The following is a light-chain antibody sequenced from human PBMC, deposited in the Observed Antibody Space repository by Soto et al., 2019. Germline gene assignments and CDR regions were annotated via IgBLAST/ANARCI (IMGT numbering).Light chain of an antibody. V-gene: IGKV3-15*01. J-gene: IGKJ4*01. Sequence: EIVMTQSPASLSVSPGERATLSCRASQSVSTKLAWYQQRRGQAPRLLIYDASVRATGVPARFSGGGSGTDFTLTISSLQSEDFATYYCLQHNSYPLTFGGGTKVEIK. CDR2: DAS. CDR1: QSVSTK. CDR3: LQHNSYPLT.